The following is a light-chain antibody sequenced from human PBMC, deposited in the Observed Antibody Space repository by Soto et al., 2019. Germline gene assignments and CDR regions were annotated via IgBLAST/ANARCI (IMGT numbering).Light chain of an antibody. Sequence: AIQMTQSPSSLSASVGDRVTITCRASQGIKNDLGWYQLKPGKAPKLLIYAASSLQSGVPSRFSGSGSGTDFTLTISSLQPEDFATYYCLQDYNYPWTFGQGTKVEIK. CDR1: QGIKND. CDR3: LQDYNYPWT. V-gene: IGKV1-6*01. CDR2: AAS. J-gene: IGKJ1*01.